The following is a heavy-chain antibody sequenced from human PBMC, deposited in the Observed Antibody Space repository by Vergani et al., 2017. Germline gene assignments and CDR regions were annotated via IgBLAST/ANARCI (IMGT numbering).Heavy chain of an antibody. CDR2: IYTSGAT. D-gene: IGHD3-16*01. CDR1: GGSFSTGGQS. CDR3: AGDSGGYVWGSYEAWFDP. Sequence: QVQLQESGPGLVKPSQTLSLTCTVSGGSFSTGGQSWTWLRQSAGKGLEWIGRIYTSGATNYNPSLRSRAIMSVDASKKQFSLKLTSVTAADTAVYYCAGDSGGYVWGSYEAWFDPWGQGTLVTVSS. J-gene: IGHJ5*02. V-gene: IGHV4-61*02.